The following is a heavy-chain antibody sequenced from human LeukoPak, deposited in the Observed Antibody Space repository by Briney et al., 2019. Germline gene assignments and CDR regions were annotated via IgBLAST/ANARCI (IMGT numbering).Heavy chain of an antibody. D-gene: IGHD5-18*01. CDR3: ARNLVHLWNVFDF. CDR1: RFTFSNHY. Sequence: GGSLRLSCVASRFTFSNHYMSWVRQAPGKGLEWVATIKPDGSETFYVDSVKGRFTVSSDNAKNSLYLQMSSLRAKDTAVYHCARNLVHLWNVFDFWGLGTMVTVSS. J-gene: IGHJ3*01. V-gene: IGHV3-7*01. CDR2: IKPDGSET.